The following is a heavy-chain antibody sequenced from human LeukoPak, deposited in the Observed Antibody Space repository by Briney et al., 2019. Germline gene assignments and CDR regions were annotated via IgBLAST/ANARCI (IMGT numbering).Heavy chain of an antibody. CDR1: GGSISSYY. Sequence: SETLSLTCTVSGGSISSYYWSWIRQPAEKGLEWIGRVYTSGSTNYNPSLKSRVTMSVDTSKNQFSLKLSSVTAADTAVYYCARGRAAAGKLDYWGQGTLVTVSS. J-gene: IGHJ4*02. D-gene: IGHD6-13*01. CDR3: ARGRAAAGKLDY. V-gene: IGHV4-4*07. CDR2: VYTSGST.